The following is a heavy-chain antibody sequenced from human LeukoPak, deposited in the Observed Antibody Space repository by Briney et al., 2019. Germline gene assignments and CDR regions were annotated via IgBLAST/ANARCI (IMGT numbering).Heavy chain of an antibody. CDR2: ISGSGGST. CDR1: GFTFSSYA. D-gene: IGHD3-22*01. J-gene: IGHJ4*02. CDR3: AKGGGPARPMIVVVITPDY. Sequence: GGSLRLSCAASGFTFSSYAMSWVRQAPGKGLEWVSAISGSGGSTYYADSVKGRFTISRDNSKNTLYLQMNSLRAEDTAVYYCAKGGGPARPMIVVVITPDYWGQGTLVTVSS. V-gene: IGHV3-23*01.